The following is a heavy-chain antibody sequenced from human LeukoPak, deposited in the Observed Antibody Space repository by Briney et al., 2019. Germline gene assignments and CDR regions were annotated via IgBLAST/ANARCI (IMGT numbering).Heavy chain of an antibody. CDR2: INHSGST. CDR3: ARLSNLYGDTTPPDDL. V-gene: IGHV4-34*01. CDR1: GGSFSGYY. J-gene: IGHJ2*01. D-gene: IGHD4-17*01. Sequence: SETLSLTCAVYGGSFSGYYWSWIRQPPGKGLEWIGEINHSGSTNYNPSLKSRVTISVDTSKNRFSLKLSSVTAADTAVYYCARLSNLYGDTTPPDDLWGRGTLVTVSS.